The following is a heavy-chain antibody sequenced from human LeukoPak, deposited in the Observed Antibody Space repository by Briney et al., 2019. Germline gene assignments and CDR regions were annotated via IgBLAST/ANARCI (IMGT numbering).Heavy chain of an antibody. D-gene: IGHD1-26*01. CDR2: ISYDGTYK. CDR3: AKGLRKLIVGSTEYYFDY. J-gene: IGHJ4*02. CDR1: GFTFSTFA. V-gene: IGHV3-30*04. Sequence: GGSLRLSCAASGFTFSTFAMHWVRQAPGKGLEWVAVISYDGTYKYYADFVTGRFTISRDNSKNTLYLQMNSLRAEDTAVYYCAKGLRKLIVGSTEYYFDYWGQGTLVTVSS.